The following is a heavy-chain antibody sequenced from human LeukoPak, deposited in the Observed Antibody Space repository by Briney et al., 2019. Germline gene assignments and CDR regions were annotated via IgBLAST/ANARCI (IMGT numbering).Heavy chain of an antibody. V-gene: IGHV4-4*07. CDR2: IHTSRST. J-gene: IGHJ4*02. D-gene: IGHD2-15*01. CDR3: ARVAAGKGYPFDY. Sequence: SETLSLTCTVSGGSISSYYWSWIRQPAGKGLEWIGRIHTSRSTNYNPSLKSRVTISVDTSKNQFSLKLSSVTAADTAVYYCARVAAGKGYPFDYWGQGTLVTVSS. CDR1: GGSISSYY.